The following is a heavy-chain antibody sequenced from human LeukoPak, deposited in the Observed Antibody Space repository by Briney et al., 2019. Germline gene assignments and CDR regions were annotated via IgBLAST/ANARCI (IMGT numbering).Heavy chain of an antibody. CDR3: AKPPGGEVDY. J-gene: IGHJ4*02. CDR1: GFTLSRYA. CDR2: ISGRGGST. D-gene: IGHD2-21*01. V-gene: IGHV3-23*01. Sequence: GRSLTLSCAASGFTLSRYAMRWDSQAQGEGLEWVSAISGRGGSTYYADSVKGRFTISRDNSKNTLYLQMNSLRAEDTAVYYCAKPPGGEVDYWGQGTLVTVSS.